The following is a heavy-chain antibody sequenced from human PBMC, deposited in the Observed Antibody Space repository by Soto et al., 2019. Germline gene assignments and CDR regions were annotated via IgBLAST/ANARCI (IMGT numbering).Heavy chain of an antibody. D-gene: IGHD2-8*01. CDR2: IKTDGSST. Sequence: EVQLVESGGGLVQPGGSLRLSCIASEFTFSGHWMHWVRQAPGKGLVWVSHIKTDGSSTNDADSVKGRFTISRDNARNTLYLQMTSMRAEDTAVYYCARDTNGSLDSWGQGTLVTVSS. CDR3: ARDTNGSLDS. CDR1: EFTFSGHW. V-gene: IGHV3-74*01. J-gene: IGHJ4*02.